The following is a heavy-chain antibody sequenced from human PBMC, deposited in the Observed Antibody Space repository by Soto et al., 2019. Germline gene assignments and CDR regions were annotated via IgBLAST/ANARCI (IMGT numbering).Heavy chain of an antibody. Sequence: GGSLRLSCAVSGFTFSTYAMSWVRQAPGKGLERLSVMSGDGRTRYALSVTGRFTISRDNSKNTLYLQMRSLRAEDAAAYYCVKWHTSNFDSLPFTGFDFWGQGTQVTVSS. CDR1: GFTFSTYA. CDR2: MSGDGRT. V-gene: IGHV3-23*01. J-gene: IGHJ4*02. D-gene: IGHD3-22*01. CDR3: VKWHTSNFDSLPFTGFDF.